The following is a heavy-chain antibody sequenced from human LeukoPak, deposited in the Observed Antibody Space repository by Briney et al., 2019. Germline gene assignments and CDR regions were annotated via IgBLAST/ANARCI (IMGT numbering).Heavy chain of an antibody. J-gene: IGHJ5*02. Sequence: KPSETLSLTCTVSGGSISSYYWSWIRQPPGKGLGWIGYIYYSGSTNYNPSLKSRVTISVDTSKNQFSLKLSSVTAADTAVYYCARQLLYSSSWYIGWFDPWGQGTLVTVSS. D-gene: IGHD6-13*01. CDR3: ARQLLYSSSWYIGWFDP. CDR2: IYYSGST. V-gene: IGHV4-59*08. CDR1: GGSISSYY.